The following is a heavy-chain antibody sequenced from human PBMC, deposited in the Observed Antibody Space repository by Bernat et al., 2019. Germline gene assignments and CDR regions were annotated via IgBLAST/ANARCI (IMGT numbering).Heavy chain of an antibody. V-gene: IGHV3-23*01. CDR2: ISGSGGST. CDR1: GFTFSSYA. Sequence: EVQLLESGGGLVQPGGSLRLSCAASGFTFSSYAMSWVRQAPGKGLEWVSAISGSGGSTYYADPVKGRFTISRDNSKNTLYLQMNSLRAEDTAVYYCASHSGSYHSYYFDYWGQGTLVTVSS. J-gene: IGHJ4*02. D-gene: IGHD1-26*01. CDR3: ASHSGSYHSYYFDY.